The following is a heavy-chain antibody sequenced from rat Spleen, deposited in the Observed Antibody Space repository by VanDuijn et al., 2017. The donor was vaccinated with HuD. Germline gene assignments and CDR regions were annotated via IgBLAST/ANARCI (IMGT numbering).Heavy chain of an antibody. J-gene: IGHJ4*01. D-gene: IGHD1-11*01. CDR3: TRPEGYGGYSGVMDA. CDR2: ISYDGSST. Sequence: EVQLVESGGGLVQPGRSLKLSCAASGFTFSDYYMAWVRQAPTKGLEWVATISYDGSSTYYRDSVKGRFTISRDNAKSTLYLQMNSLRSEDTATYYCTRPEGYGGYSGVMDAWGQGASVTVSS. V-gene: IGHV5-7*01. CDR1: GFTFSDYY.